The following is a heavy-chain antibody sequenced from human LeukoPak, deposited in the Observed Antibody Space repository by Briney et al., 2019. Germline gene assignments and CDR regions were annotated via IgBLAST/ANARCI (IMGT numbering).Heavy chain of an antibody. CDR1: GFTFSSYA. D-gene: IGHD3-3*01. CDR3: AKVGYDFWSDQAFDY. Sequence: GGSLRLSCAASGFTFSSYAMSWVRQAPGKGLEWVSAISGSGGSTYYADSVKGRFTISRDNSKNTLYLQMNSPRAEDTAVYYCAKVGYDFWSDQAFDYWGQGTLVTVSS. J-gene: IGHJ4*02. CDR2: ISGSGGST. V-gene: IGHV3-23*01.